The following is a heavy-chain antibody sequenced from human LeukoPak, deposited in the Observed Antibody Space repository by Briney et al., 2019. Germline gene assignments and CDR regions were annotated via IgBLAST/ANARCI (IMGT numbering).Heavy chain of an antibody. J-gene: IGHJ4*02. D-gene: IGHD5-12*01. Sequence: SETLSLTCAVYGGPFSGYYWSWIRQPPGKGLEWMGEINHSGSTNYNPSLKSRVTISVDTSKNQFSLKLSSVTAADTAVYYCARVGVATISSYFDYWGQGTLVTVSS. CDR3: ARVGVATISSYFDY. CDR2: INHSGST. V-gene: IGHV4-34*01. CDR1: GGPFSGYY.